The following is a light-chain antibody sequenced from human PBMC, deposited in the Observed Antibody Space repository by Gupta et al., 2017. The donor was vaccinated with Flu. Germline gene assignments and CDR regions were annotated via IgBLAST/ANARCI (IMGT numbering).Light chain of an antibody. V-gene: IGKV2-30*01. CDR3: LNGTHSPLT. CDR2: TVS. Sequence: ALPVPPAARSCRSSQTIVYSDGNTDWRWLQQRQGQSPRIHVATVSNRDTGVTYRCSGSGSGTDFTINISRLEDEDVWVYYRLNGTHSPLTFGQGTKVDIK. CDR1: QTIVYSDGNTD. J-gene: IGKJ1*01.